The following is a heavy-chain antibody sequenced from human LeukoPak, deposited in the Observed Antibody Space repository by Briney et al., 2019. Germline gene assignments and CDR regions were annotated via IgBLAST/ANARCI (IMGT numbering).Heavy chain of an antibody. CDR3: AELGITMIGGV. CDR1: GFTFSNYS. J-gene: IGHJ6*04. CDR2: ISSGSSYI. V-gene: IGHV3-21*01. D-gene: IGHD3-10*02. Sequence: GGSLRLSCAASGFTFSNYSMNWVRQAPGKGLEWVSSISSGSSYISYADSVKGRFTISRDNAKNSLYLQMNSLRAEDTAVYYCAELGITMIGGVWGKGTTVTISS.